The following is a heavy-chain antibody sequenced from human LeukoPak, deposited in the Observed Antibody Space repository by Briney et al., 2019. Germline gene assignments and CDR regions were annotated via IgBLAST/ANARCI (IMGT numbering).Heavy chain of an antibody. D-gene: IGHD5-18*01. CDR2: TYYRSKWYN. Sequence: SQTLSLTCAISGDSVSSNSAAWNWIRQSPSRGLEWLGRTYYRSKWYNDYAVSVKSRITINPDTSKDQFSLQLNSVTPEDTAVYYCARELWSRMSYYYGMDVWGKGTTVTVSS. CDR3: ARELWSRMSYYYGMDV. J-gene: IGHJ6*04. CDR1: GDSVSSNSAA. V-gene: IGHV6-1*01.